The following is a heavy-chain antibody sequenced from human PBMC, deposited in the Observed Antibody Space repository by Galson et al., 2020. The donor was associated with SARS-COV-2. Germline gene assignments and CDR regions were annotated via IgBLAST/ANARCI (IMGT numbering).Heavy chain of an antibody. V-gene: IGHV3-30*04. CDR3: ARDPTSNTYAWFGELLGYFDY. CDR2: ISYDGSNK. J-gene: IGHJ4*02. CDR1: GFTFSSYA. Sequence: QAGGSLRLSCAASGFTFSSYAMHWVRQAPGKGLEWVAVISYDGSNKYYADSVKGRFTISRDNSKNTLYLQMNSLRAEDTAVYYCARDPTSNTYAWFGELLGYFDYWGQGTLVTVSS. D-gene: IGHD3-10*01.